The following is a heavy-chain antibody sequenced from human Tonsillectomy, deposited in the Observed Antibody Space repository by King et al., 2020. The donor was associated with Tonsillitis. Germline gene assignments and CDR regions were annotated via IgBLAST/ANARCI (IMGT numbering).Heavy chain of an antibody. D-gene: IGHD3-9*01. CDR2: INPSGGST. V-gene: IGHV1-46*01. J-gene: IGHJ3*02. CDR3: ARGGRYFDWLLSPADAFDI. CDR1: GYTFTSYY. Sequence: VQLVQSGAEVKKPGASVKVSCKASGYTFTSYYMHWVRQAPGQGLEWMGIINPSGGSTSYAQKFQGRVTMTRDTSTSKVYMELSSLRSEDTAVYYCARGGRYFDWLLSPADAFDIWGQGTMVTVSS.